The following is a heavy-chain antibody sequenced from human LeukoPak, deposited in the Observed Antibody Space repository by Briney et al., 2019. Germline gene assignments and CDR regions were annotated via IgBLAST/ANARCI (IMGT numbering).Heavy chain of an antibody. CDR2: IYPGDSDT. CDR1: GYSFTSHW. J-gene: IGHJ3*02. D-gene: IGHD2-2*01. CDR3: ARHGGDIVVVPAAIGPNDAFDI. V-gene: IGHV5-51*01. Sequence: GESLKISCKGSGYSFTSHWIGWVRQMPGKGLEWMGIIYPGDSDTRYSPSFQGQVTISADKSISTAYLQWSSLKASDTAMYYCARHGGDIVVVPAAIGPNDAFDIWGQGTMVTVSS.